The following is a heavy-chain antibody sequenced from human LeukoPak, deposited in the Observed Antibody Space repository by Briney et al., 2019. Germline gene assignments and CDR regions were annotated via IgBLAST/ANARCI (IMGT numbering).Heavy chain of an antibody. CDR2: INTNSGGT. CDR3: ARSIAADVKSFEY. D-gene: IGHD6-13*01. Sequence: ASVKVSCKASGYTFTGYYMHWVRQPPGQGVEWMGWINTNSGGTNYAQKFQGRVNMTRETSISTAYMGLSRLRLDDTAVYYCARSIAADVKSFEYWGQGTLVTVSS. J-gene: IGHJ4*02. V-gene: IGHV1-2*02. CDR1: GYTFTGYY.